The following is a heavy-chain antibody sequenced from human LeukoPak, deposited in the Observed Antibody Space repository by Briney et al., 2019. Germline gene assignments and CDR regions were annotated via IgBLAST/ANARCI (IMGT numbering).Heavy chain of an antibody. V-gene: IGHV4-34*01. D-gene: IGHD3-16*02. CDR2: INHSGST. CDR3: ARPKKSPKYVWGSYRPLRFDY. J-gene: IGHJ4*02. Sequence: SETLSLTCAVYGGSFSGYYWSWIRQPPGKGLEWIGEINHSGSTNYNPSLKSRVTISVDTSKNQFSLKLSSVTAADMAVYYCARPKKSPKYVWGSYRPLRFDYWGQGTLVTVSS. CDR1: GGSFSGYY.